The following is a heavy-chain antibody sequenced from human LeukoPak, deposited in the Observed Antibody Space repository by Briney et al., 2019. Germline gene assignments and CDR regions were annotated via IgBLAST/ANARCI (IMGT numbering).Heavy chain of an antibody. Sequence: GGSLRLSCAASGFTFGSYAMGWVRQAPGKGLEWVSSISGSGRNTYYADSVKGRFTISRDNSKNTLYLQMNSLRAEDTAVYYCARALSYPYYFDYWGQGTLVTVSS. D-gene: IGHD1-26*01. CDR1: GFTFGSYA. CDR3: ARALSYPYYFDY. J-gene: IGHJ4*02. CDR2: ISGSGRNT. V-gene: IGHV3-23*01.